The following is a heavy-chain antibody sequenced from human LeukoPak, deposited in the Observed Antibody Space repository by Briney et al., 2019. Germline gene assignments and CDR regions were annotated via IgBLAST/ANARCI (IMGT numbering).Heavy chain of an antibody. Sequence: GGSLRLSCAASGFTFSSYAMSWVRQAPGKGLEWVSAISGSGGSTYYADSVKGRFTISRDNSKNTLYLQMNSLRAKDTAVYYCAKDLGITIFGVVQDAFDIWGQGTMVTVSS. CDR1: GFTFSSYA. D-gene: IGHD3-3*01. V-gene: IGHV3-23*01. CDR3: AKDLGITIFGVVQDAFDI. J-gene: IGHJ3*02. CDR2: ISGSGGST.